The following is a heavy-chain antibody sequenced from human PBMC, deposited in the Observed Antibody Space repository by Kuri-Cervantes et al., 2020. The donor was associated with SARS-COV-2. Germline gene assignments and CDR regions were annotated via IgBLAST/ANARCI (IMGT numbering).Heavy chain of an antibody. CDR2: INPNSGGT. Sequence: ASVKVSCKASGYTFTGYYMHWVRQAPGQGLEWMGWINPNSGGTNHAQKFQGRVTMTRDTSISTAYMELSRLRSDDTAVYYCARDLWSVVRGVIARWFDPWGQGTLVTVSS. J-gene: IGHJ5*02. V-gene: IGHV1-2*02. CDR3: ARDLWSVVRGVIARWFDP. D-gene: IGHD3-10*01. CDR1: GYTFTGYY.